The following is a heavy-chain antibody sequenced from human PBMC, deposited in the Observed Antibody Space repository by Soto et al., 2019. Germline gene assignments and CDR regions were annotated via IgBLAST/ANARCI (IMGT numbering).Heavy chain of an antibody. CDR1: GFTFSNYA. D-gene: IGHD3-9*01. J-gene: IGHJ4*02. CDR2: IGQTPTNT. Sequence: PGGSLRLSCAASGFTFSNYAMNWVRQAPGKGLEWVSSIGQTPTNTYYADSVKGRFTISRDSSKNTVYLQMNSLRAEDTAVYYCASSTRYFDWLPPYYFDYWGQGTLVTVSS. CDR3: ASSTRYFDWLPPYYFDY. V-gene: IGHV3-23*01.